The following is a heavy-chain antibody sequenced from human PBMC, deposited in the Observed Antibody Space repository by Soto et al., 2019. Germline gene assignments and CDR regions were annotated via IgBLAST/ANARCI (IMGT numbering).Heavy chain of an antibody. V-gene: IGHV3-30*18. Sequence: QVQLVESGGGVVQPGRSLRLSCAASGFTFSSYGMHWVRQAPGKGLEWVAVISYDGSNKYYADSVKGRFTISRDNSKNTLYLQMNSLRAEXXXXXXXAXXXXXXXXPXXVDVWGQGTTVTVSS. CDR1: GFTFSSYG. J-gene: IGHJ6*02. CDR2: ISYDGSNK. CDR3: AXXXXXXXXPXXVDV.